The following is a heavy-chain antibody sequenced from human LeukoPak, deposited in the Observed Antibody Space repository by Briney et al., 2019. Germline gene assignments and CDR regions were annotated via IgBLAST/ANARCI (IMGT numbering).Heavy chain of an antibody. Sequence: SETLSLTCTVSGSSISSYYWSWIRQPLGKGLEWIGYIYYSGSTNYNPSLKSRVTISVDTSKNQFSLKLSSVTAADTAVYYCARDSRALTYYDFWSGYSSDAFDIWGQGTMVTVSS. J-gene: IGHJ3*02. CDR1: GSSISSYY. V-gene: IGHV4-59*01. D-gene: IGHD3-3*01. CDR3: ARDSRALTYYDFWSGYSSDAFDI. CDR2: IYYSGST.